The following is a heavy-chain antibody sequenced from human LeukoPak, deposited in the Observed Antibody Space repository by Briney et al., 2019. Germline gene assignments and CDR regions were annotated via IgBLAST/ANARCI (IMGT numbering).Heavy chain of an antibody. CDR3: ATLTGTTYPYYFDF. Sequence: SETLSLTCTVSGGSIIGYYWTWIRQPPGKGLEWIGNLYHSGSPNYNPSLKSRVTISIDTAKNQFSLRLRSVTAADTAVYYCATLTGTTYPYYFDFWGQATLVTVSS. D-gene: IGHD1-20*01. V-gene: IGHV4-59*01. J-gene: IGHJ4*02. CDR1: GGSIIGYY. CDR2: LYHSGSP.